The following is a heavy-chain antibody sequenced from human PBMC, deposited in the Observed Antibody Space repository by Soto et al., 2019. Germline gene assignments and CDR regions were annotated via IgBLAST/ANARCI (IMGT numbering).Heavy chain of an antibody. Sequence: QLQLQESGSGLVKPSQTLSLTCAVSGGSISSGGYSWSWIRQPPGKGLEWIGYIYHSGSTYYNPSLQSRVTISVDRSKNQFSLKLSSVTAADTAVYYCARDRSSSGYYHDAFDIWGQGTMVTVSS. V-gene: IGHV4-30-2*01. CDR2: IYHSGST. D-gene: IGHD3-22*01. CDR1: GGSISSGGYS. CDR3: ARDRSSSGYYHDAFDI. J-gene: IGHJ3*02.